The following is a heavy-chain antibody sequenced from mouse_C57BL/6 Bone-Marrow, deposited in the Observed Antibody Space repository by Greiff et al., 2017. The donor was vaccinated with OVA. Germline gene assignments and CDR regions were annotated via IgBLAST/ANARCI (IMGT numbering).Heavy chain of an antibody. CDR3: AYYDYDVAWFAY. CDR1: GFNIKNTY. V-gene: IGHV14-3*01. D-gene: IGHD2-4*01. CDR2: IDPANGNT. Sequence: EVKVEESVAELVRPGASVKLSCTASGFNIKNTYMHWVKQRPEQGLEWIGRIDPANGNTKYAPKFQGKTTITADTSSNTAYLQLSSLTSEDTAIYYCAYYDYDVAWFAYWGQGTLVTVSA. J-gene: IGHJ3*01.